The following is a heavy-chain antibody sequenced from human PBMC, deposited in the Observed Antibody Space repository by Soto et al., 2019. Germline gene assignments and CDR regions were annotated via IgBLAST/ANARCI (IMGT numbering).Heavy chain of an antibody. CDR2: IFYSGST. CDR1: GGSISSGDYH. Sequence: SETLSLTCTVSGGSISSGDYHWSWIRQHPGKGLEWIGYIFYSGSTYYTPSLKSRVTMSVDTSKNQFSLKLSSVTAADTAMYYCARGYRSSGYDLDHWCQGTLVTVAS. V-gene: IGHV4-31*03. D-gene: IGHD5-12*01. CDR3: ARGYRSSGYDLDH. J-gene: IGHJ4*02.